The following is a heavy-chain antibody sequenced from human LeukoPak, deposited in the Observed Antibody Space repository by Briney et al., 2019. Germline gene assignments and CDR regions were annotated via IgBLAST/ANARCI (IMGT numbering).Heavy chain of an antibody. D-gene: IGHD3-3*01. J-gene: IGHJ4*02. CDR2: IKQDGSEK. V-gene: IGHV3-7*01. CDR3: ARAPLRITIFGVVIDFDY. CDR1: GLTFSSYS. Sequence: GGSLRLSCAVSGLTFSSYSMNWVRQAPGKGLEWVANIKQDGSEKYYVDSVKGRFTISRDNAKNSLYLQMNSLRAEDTAVYYCARAPLRITIFGVVIDFDYWGQGTLVAVSS.